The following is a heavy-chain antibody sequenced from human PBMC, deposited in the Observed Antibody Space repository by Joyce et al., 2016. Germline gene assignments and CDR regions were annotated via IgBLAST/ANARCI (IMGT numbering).Heavy chain of an antibody. CDR3: VRDYDTSGYSGGFDL. Sequence: FTFIKHAVHWVRQAPGKGLEWVAVTSYDGHSNFYADSVRGRFTISRDNSENTVHLQMSSLRPEDTAVYYCVRDYDTSGYSGGFDLWGQGTLVTVSS. CDR1: FTFIKHA. V-gene: IGHV3-30*15. D-gene: IGHD3-22*01. J-gene: IGHJ4*02. CDR2: TSYDGHSN.